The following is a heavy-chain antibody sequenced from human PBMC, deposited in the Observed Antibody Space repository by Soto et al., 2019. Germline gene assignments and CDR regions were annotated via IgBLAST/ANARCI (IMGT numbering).Heavy chain of an antibody. D-gene: IGHD6-25*01. CDR2: IYHSGRT. Sequence: QVQLQESGPGLVKPSETLPLTCAVSGGSISNGNWWSWVRQPPGKGLEWIGEIYHSGRTNYNPSLKSRVSISVDTSKNQFSLKLTSVTAADTAIYYCARAAAYCLDSWGQGTLDTVAS. CDR3: ARAAAYCLDS. V-gene: IGHV4-4*02. J-gene: IGHJ4*02. CDR1: GGSISNGNW.